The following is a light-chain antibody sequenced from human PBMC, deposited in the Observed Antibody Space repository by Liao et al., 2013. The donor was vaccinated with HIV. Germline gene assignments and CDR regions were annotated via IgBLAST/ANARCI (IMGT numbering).Light chain of an antibody. J-gene: IGLJ2*01. CDR3: QTWDSSTACVV. Sequence: SYELTQPPSVSVSPGQTARIACSGDALPNQYAYWYQQKPGQAPVLVISKDSDRPSGIPERFSGSNSGNTATLTISGTQAMDDADYYCQTWDSSTACVVFGGGTKLTVL. V-gene: IGLV3-1*01. CDR2: KDS. CDR1: ALPNQY.